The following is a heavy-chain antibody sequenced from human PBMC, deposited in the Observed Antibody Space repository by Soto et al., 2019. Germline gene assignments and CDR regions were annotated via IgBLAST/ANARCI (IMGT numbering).Heavy chain of an antibody. Sequence: SDTLSLTCTVSGGSISSSNYYWGWIRQPPGKGLEWIGSIYYSGSTHYNSSLRGRVTISVDTSKKQFSLRLSSVTAADTAVYYCASAFDYQGAFDIWGQGTMVTVSS. CDR3: ASAFDYQGAFDI. D-gene: IGHD3-9*01. CDR1: GGSISSSNYY. CDR2: IYYSGST. V-gene: IGHV4-39*01. J-gene: IGHJ3*02.